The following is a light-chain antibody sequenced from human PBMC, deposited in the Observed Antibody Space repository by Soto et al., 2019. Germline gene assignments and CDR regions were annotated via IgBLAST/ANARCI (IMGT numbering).Light chain of an antibody. J-gene: IGKJ1*01. CDR1: QTISSW. Sequence: DIQMTQSPSTLSGSVGDRVTITCRASQTISSWLAWYQQKPGKAPKLLIYKASTLKSGLPSRFSGSGSGTEFTLTISSLQPDDFATYYCQRYNSYSEAFGQGTKVELK. CDR2: KAS. CDR3: QRYNSYSEA. V-gene: IGKV1-5*03.